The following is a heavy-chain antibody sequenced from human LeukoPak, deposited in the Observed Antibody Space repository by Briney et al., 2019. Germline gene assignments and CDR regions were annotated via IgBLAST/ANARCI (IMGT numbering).Heavy chain of an antibody. D-gene: IGHD3-9*01. CDR2: INPNSGGT. V-gene: IGHV1-2*02. CDR1: GYTFTGYY. CDR3: ARERDYDILTGHYYYYYGMDV. Sequence: ASVKVSCKASGYTFTGYYIHWVRQAPGQGLEWMGWINPNSGGTNYAQKFQGRVTMTRDTSISTAYMELSRLRADDTAVYYCARERDYDILTGHYYYYYGMDVWGQGTTVTVSS. J-gene: IGHJ6*02.